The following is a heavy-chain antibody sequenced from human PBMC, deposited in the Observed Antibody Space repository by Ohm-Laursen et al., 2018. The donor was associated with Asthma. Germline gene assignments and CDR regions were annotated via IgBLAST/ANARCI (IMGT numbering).Heavy chain of an antibody. CDR2: ITDTSRYI. CDR3: AKEGVEMATIYYFDY. V-gene: IGHV3-21*04. CDR1: GFTFSSYW. Sequence: GSLRLSCAASGFTFSSYWMNWVRQAPGKGLEWVSSITDTSRYIKYADSVKGRFTISRDNSKNSLYLQMNSLRTEDTALYYCAKEGVEMATIYYFDYWGQGTLVTVSS. D-gene: IGHD5-24*01. J-gene: IGHJ4*02.